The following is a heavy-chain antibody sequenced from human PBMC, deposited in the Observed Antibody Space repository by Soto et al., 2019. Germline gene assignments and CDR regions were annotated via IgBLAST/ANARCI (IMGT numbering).Heavy chain of an antibody. J-gene: IGHJ4*02. CDR1: GGTFSSYA. Sequence: GASVKVSCKASGGTFSSYAISWVRHAPGQGLEWMGGIIPIFGTANYAQKFQGRVTITADESTSTAYMELSSLRSEDTAVYYCATPAVAGKTFDYWGQGTLVTVSS. CDR2: IIPIFGTA. D-gene: IGHD6-19*01. V-gene: IGHV1-69*13. CDR3: ATPAVAGKTFDY.